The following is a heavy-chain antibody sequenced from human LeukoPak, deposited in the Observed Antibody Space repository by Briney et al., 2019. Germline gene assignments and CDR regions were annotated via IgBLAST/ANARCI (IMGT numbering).Heavy chain of an antibody. D-gene: IGHD6-6*01. CDR1: GGSISSYY. CDR2: IYYSGST. Sequence: SETLSLACTVSGGSISSYYWSWIRQPPGKGLEWIGYIYYSGSTNYNPSLKSRVTISVDTSKNQFSLKLSSVTAADTAVYYCARGRGSSSSIWFDPWGQGTLVTVSS. J-gene: IGHJ5*02. CDR3: ARGRGSSSSIWFDP. V-gene: IGHV4-59*01.